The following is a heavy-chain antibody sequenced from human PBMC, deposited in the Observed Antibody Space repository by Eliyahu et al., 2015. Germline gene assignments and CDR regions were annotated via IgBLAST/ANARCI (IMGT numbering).Heavy chain of an antibody. V-gene: IGHV4-34*01. CDR3: ARQIRADYVWGSYRYSGGEHGMDV. Sequence: QVQLQQWGAGLLKPSETLSLTCAVYGGSFSGYYWSWIRXPPGKGLEWIGEINHSGSTNYNPSLKSRVTISVDTSKNQFSLKLSSVTAADTAVYYCARQIRADYVWGSYRYSGGEHGMDVWGQGTTVTVSS. CDR1: GGSFSGYY. D-gene: IGHD3-16*02. CDR2: INHSGST. J-gene: IGHJ6*02.